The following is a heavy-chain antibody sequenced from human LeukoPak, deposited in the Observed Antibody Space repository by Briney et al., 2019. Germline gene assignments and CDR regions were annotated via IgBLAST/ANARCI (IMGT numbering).Heavy chain of an antibody. J-gene: IGHJ4*02. V-gene: IGHV4-39*07. CDR1: GGSISSSIYY. Sequence: SETLSLTCTVSGGSISSSIYYWGWIRQSPGKGLEWIGSIYYSGSTYYNPSLKSRVAISVDTPKNQFSLKMRSVTASDTAIYYCARDWQQLAQFDYWGQGTLVTVSS. D-gene: IGHD6-13*01. CDR2: IYYSGST. CDR3: ARDWQQLAQFDY.